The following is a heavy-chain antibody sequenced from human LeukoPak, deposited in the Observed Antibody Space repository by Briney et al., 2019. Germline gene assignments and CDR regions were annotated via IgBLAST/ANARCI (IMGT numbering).Heavy chain of an antibody. V-gene: IGHV1-2*02. Sequence: ASVKVSCKASGYTFTDYYIHWVRQAPGQGLEWMGWIKPNSGGTNSAQKFQGRVTMTRDTSVSTTYMELSRLSSDDTAVYYCARDGHDSSGYYGDYWGQGTLVTVSS. CDR2: IKPNSGGT. CDR3: ARDGHDSSGYYGDY. CDR1: GYTFTDYY. D-gene: IGHD3-22*01. J-gene: IGHJ4*02.